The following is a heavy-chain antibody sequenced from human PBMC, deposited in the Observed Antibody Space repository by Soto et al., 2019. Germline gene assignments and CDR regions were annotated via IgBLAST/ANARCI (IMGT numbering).Heavy chain of an antibody. CDR1: GYSFTSYW. CDR3: ARQTGGYFDY. CDR2: IYPGDSDT. J-gene: IGHJ4*02. Sequence: PGGSPKIPCKRPGYSFTSYWIGWVRQMPGKALEWMGIIYPGDSDTRHSTSFQGQVTNSADKSISTAYLQWSSLKASDSAMYWCARQTGGYFDYWSQGTLVTVSS. D-gene: IGHD1-26*01. V-gene: IGHV5-51*01.